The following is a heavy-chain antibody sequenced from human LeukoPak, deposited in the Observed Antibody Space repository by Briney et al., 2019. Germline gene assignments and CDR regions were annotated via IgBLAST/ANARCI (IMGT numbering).Heavy chain of an antibody. CDR2: IYYSGST. CDR3: ASRNYYDILTGYDPVFDY. J-gene: IGHJ4*02. D-gene: IGHD3-9*01. Sequence: SETLSLTCTVSGGSISSSTYYWGWIRQPPGKGLEWVGSIYYSGSTYYNPSLKSRVTISVDTTKNHFSLKLSSVTAAHTAVYYCASRNYYDILTGYDPVFDYWGQGTLVTVSS. V-gene: IGHV4-39*02. CDR1: GGSISSSTYY.